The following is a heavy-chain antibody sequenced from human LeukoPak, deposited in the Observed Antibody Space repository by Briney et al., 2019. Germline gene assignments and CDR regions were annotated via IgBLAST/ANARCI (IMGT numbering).Heavy chain of an antibody. V-gene: IGHV1-2*02. CDR3: ARDTDYYDSSGSSAFDI. J-gene: IGHJ3*02. Sequence: ASVTVSCKASGYTFTGYYMHWVRQAPGQGLEWMGWINPNSGGTNYAQKFQGRVTMTRDTSISTAYMELSRLRSDDTAVYYCARDTDYYDSSGSSAFDIWGQGTMVTVSS. CDR2: INPNSGGT. D-gene: IGHD3-22*01. CDR1: GYTFTGYY.